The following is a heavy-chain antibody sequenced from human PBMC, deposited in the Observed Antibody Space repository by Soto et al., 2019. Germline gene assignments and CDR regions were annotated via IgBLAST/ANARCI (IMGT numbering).Heavy chain of an antibody. CDR2: ISWNSGSI. J-gene: IGHJ6*02. Sequence: EVQLVESGGGLVQPGRSLRLSCAASGFTFDDYAMHWVRQAPGKGLEWVSGISWNSGSIGYADSVKGRFTISRDNAKNSLYLQMNSLRAEDTALYYCAKDVSSSYVGYYGMDVWGQGTTVTVSS. D-gene: IGHD3-22*01. CDR1: GFTFDDYA. V-gene: IGHV3-9*01. CDR3: AKDVSSSYVGYYGMDV.